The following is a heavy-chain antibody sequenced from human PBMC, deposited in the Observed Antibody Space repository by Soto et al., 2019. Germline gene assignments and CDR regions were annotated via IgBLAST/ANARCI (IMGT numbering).Heavy chain of an antibody. J-gene: IGHJ6*02. CDR3: ARDEYYYDSSGYYARGNYYYYGMDV. CDR2: VYYSGST. V-gene: IGHV4-31*03. Sequence: QVQLQESGPGRVKPSRPLSPPCTFPGGSISSGGSSWGGIRQNPGKALEWIGDVYYSGSTYSNPSLKSRVTISVDTSKNQFTLKLSSVTAADTAVYYCARDEYYYDSSGYYARGNYYYYGMDVWGQGTTVTVSS. CDR1: GGSISSGGSS. D-gene: IGHD3-22*01.